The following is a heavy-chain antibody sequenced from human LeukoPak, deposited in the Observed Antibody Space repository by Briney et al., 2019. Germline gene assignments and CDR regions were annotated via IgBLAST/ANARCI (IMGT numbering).Heavy chain of an antibody. CDR3: ARAVAGLVVMDY. CDR1: GFTFSSYS. CDR2: ISSSSSYI. D-gene: IGHD2-21*01. V-gene: IGHV3-21*01. J-gene: IGHJ4*02. Sequence: GGSLRLSCAASGFTFSSYSMNWVRQAPGKGLEWVSSISSSSSYIYYADSVKGRFTISRDNAKNSLYLQMNSLRAEDTAVYYCARAVAGLVVMDYWGQGTLVTVSS.